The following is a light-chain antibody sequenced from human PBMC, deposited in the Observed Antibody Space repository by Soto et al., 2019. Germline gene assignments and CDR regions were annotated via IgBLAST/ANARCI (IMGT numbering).Light chain of an antibody. CDR3: AAWDDSLNGHVV. J-gene: IGLJ2*01. CDR2: NDN. V-gene: IGLV1-44*01. CDR1: SSNIGSNT. Sequence: QSVLTQPPSASGTPGQRVTISCSGSSSNIGSNTVNWYQQITGTAPKLLIYNDNQRPSGVPDPFSGSKSGTSGSLAISGLQSEDEGDYYCAAWDDSLNGHVVFGGGTKLTVL.